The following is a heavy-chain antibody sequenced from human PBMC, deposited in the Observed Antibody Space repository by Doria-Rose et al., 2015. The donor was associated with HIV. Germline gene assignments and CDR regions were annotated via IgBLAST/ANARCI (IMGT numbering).Heavy chain of an antibody. CDR2: ILSDDER. CDR1: GVSLSSPGMG. D-gene: IGHD6-13*01. Sequence: QVTLKESGTVLVKATETLTLTCTVSGVSLSSPGMGVSWIRQPPGKAQEWLANILSDDERSYKTSLKSRLTISRGTSKSQVVLTMTDMDPVDTATYYCARIKSSRWYHKYYFDFWGQGTLVIVSA. J-gene: IGHJ4*02. V-gene: IGHV2-26*01. CDR3: ARIKSSRWYHKYYFDF.